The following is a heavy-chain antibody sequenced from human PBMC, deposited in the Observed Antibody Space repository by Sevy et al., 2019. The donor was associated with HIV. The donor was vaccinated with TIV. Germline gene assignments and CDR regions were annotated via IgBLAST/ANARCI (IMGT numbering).Heavy chain of an antibody. CDR3: ATVLGAGAAGAFEI. CDR1: GFSFKNVW. J-gene: IGHJ3*02. CDR2: AKRKSDGGSI. V-gene: IGHV3-15*01. D-gene: IGHD1-26*01. Sequence: GGSLRLSCAGSGFSFKNVWMTWVRQTPGKGLEWVGHAKRKSDGGSIDYGSPVNGRFTISRDDSTDMLYLQMSRLKTEDTGVYYCATVLGAGAAGAFEIWGQGTMVTVSS.